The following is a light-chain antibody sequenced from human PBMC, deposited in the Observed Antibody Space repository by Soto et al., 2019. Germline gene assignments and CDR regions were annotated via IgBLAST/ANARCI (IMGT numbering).Light chain of an antibody. CDR2: GAS. Sequence: EIVLTQSPGTLSLSPGERATLSCRASQIVSSSYLAWYQQKPGQAPRLLIYGASSRATGIPDRFSGSGSGTDFTLTISSLQPDDFATYYCQQYSDYPRTFGQGTKVEI. CDR1: QIVSSSY. J-gene: IGKJ1*01. V-gene: IGKV3-20*01. CDR3: QQYSDYPRT.